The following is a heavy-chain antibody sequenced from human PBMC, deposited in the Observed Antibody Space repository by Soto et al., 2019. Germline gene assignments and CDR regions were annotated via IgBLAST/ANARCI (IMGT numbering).Heavy chain of an antibody. CDR1: GYTFTSYG. CDR3: ARDQGSYYYYYYYGMDV. J-gene: IGHJ6*02. Sequence: ASVKVSCKASGYTFTSYGISCVRQAPGQVLEWMGWISAYNGNTNYAQKLQGRVTMTTDTSTSTAYMELRSLRSDDTAVYYCARDQGSYYYYYYYGMDVWGQGTTVTVSS. CDR2: ISAYNGNT. D-gene: IGHD3-10*01. V-gene: IGHV1-18*01.